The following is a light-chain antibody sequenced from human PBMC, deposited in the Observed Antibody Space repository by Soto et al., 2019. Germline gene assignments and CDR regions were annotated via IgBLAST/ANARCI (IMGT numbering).Light chain of an antibody. CDR3: SSYTSSSTRV. CDR2: EVS. CDR1: SSDVCGYNY. Sequence: QSALTQPASVSGSPGQSITISCTGTSSDVCGYNYVSWYQQHSGEAPKLMIYEVSNRPSGVSNRLSGSKSGNTASLTISGLQAEDEADYYCSSYTSSSTRVFGGGTKLTVL. V-gene: IGLV2-14*01. J-gene: IGLJ3*02.